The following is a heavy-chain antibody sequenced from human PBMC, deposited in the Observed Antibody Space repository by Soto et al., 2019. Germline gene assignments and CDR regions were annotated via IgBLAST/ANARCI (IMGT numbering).Heavy chain of an antibody. Sequence: TRKGLEWVSSISRSSTYIFYADSVKGRLTISRDNAKESLFLQMKSLSAEDTAVYFCARIKLVLFVQAEEGIEYVRSVAAFLRNRSSDL. D-gene: IGHD3-10*01. J-gene: IGHJ2*01. CDR3: ARIKLVLFVQAEEGIEYVRSVAAFLRNRSSDL. V-gene: IGHV3-21*01. CDR2: ISRSSTYI.